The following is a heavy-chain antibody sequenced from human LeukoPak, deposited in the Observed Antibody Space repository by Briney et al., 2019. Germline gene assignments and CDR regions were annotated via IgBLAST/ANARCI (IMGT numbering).Heavy chain of an antibody. CDR3: ARNQGQWLLRNFYYYYRDV. D-gene: IGHD6-19*01. V-gene: IGHV1-69*05. Sequence: SVKLSCKASGGIFSSYGISWVRQAPGEGLEWMGGIILSLDTANYEQKFQDRVTITTDESTSTAYMELSSLRSDDTSVYYCARNQGQWLLRNFYYYYRDVWGKGPTVSVSS. CDR2: IILSLDTA. CDR1: GGIFSSYG. J-gene: IGHJ6*03.